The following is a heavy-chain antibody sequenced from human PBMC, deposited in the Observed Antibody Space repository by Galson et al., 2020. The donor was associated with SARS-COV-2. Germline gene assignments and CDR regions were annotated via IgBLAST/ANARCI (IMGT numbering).Heavy chain of an antibody. J-gene: IGHJ6*02. Sequence: SCAASGFTFSSYAMHWVRQAPGKGLEWVAVISCDGSNKYYADSVKGRFTISRDNSKNTLYLQMNSLRAEDTAVYYCARANYGNYYYGMDVWGQGTTVTVSS. CDR2: ISCDGSNK. CDR1: GFTFSSYA. D-gene: IGHD4-17*01. CDR3: ARANYGNYYYGMDV. V-gene: IGHV3-30*04.